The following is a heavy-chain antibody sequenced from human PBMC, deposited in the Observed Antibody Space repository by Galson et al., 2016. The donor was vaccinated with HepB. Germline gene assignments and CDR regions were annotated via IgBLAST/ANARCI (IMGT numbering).Heavy chain of an antibody. CDR1: GFAVSSNY. CDR3: VRSSSFNWNYDYYFDY. D-gene: IGHD1-7*01. J-gene: IGHJ4*02. Sequence: SLRLSCAASGFAVSSNYMSWVRQAPGKGLEWVSVIYSGGNTFCTDSVKGRFTISRDNSKNTLYLQMNSLRVEDTAVYYCVRSSSFNWNYDYYFDYWGQGTLVTVSS. V-gene: IGHV3-53*01. CDR2: IYSGGNT.